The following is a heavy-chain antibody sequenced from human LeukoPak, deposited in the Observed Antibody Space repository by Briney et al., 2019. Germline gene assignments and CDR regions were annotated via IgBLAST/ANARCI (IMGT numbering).Heavy chain of an antibody. J-gene: IGHJ4*02. V-gene: IGHV1-24*01. D-gene: IGHD3-3*02. Sequence: ASVKVSCKVSGYTLTELSMHWVRQAPGKGLEWMGGFDPEDGETIYAQKFQGRVTMTRDTSTSTVYMELSSLRSEDTAVYYCARDDPHFYYFDYWGQGTLVTVSS. CDR1: GYTLTELS. CDR3: ARDDPHFYYFDY. CDR2: FDPEDGET.